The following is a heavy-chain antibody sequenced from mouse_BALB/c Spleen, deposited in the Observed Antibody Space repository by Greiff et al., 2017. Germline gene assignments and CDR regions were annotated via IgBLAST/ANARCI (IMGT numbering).Heavy chain of an antibody. CDR1: GFTFSSYA. V-gene: IGHV5-6-5*01. CDR3: ARSTTATAMDY. J-gene: IGHJ4*01. D-gene: IGHD1-2*01. CDR2: ISSGGST. Sequence: EVQLVESGGGLVKPGGSLKLSCAASGFTFSSYAMSWVRQTPEKRLEWVASISSGGSTYYPDSVKGRFTISRDNARNILYLQMSSLRSEDTAMYYCARSTTATAMDYWGQGTSVTVSS.